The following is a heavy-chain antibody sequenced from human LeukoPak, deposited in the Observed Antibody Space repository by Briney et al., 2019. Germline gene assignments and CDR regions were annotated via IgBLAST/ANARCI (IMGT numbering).Heavy chain of an antibody. Sequence: GGSLRLSCAASGFTFTSYWMSWVRQAPGKGLEWVANIKEDGSEKFYVDSVKGRFSISRDNAKNSLYLQMNSLRAEDTAVYYCARVALSGCYPAEYFQHWGQGTLVTVSS. D-gene: IGHD6-19*01. CDR3: ARVALSGCYPAEYFQH. CDR2: IKEDGSEK. J-gene: IGHJ1*01. CDR1: GFTFTSYW. V-gene: IGHV3-7*05.